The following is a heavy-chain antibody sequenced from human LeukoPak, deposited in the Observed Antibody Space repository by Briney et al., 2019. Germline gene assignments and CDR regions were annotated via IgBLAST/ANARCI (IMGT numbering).Heavy chain of an antibody. D-gene: IGHD2-2*02. CDR1: GGSISSGGYY. CDR2: IYYSVST. CDR3: ARYCSSTNCYKGGFDP. V-gene: IGHV4-31*03. J-gene: IGHJ5*02. Sequence: PSETLSLTCSVSGGSISSGGYYWSWISQHPGKGLEWIGYIYYSVSTYSNPSLKSRVTISVDTSKNQFSLNLGSVTAADTAVYYCARYCSSTNCYKGGFDPWGQGTLVTVSS.